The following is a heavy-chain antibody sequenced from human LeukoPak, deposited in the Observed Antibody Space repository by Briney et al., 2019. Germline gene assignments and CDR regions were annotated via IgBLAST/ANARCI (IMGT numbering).Heavy chain of an antibody. D-gene: IGHD3-22*01. CDR3: AKDKMDYYDSSGYYDWFDP. J-gene: IGHJ5*02. CDR1: GFTFSSYA. Sequence: PGGSLRLSCAASGFTFSSYAMSWVRQAPGKGLEWVSAISGSGGSTYYADSVKGRFTISRDNSKNTLYLQMNSLRAEDTAVYYCAKDKMDYYDSSGYYDWFDPWGQGTLVTVSS. V-gene: IGHV3-23*01. CDR2: ISGSGGST.